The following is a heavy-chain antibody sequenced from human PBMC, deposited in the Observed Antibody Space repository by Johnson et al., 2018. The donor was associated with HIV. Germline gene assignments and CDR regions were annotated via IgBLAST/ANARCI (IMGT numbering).Heavy chain of an antibody. CDR3: ARATRSSSSGRHDAFDI. D-gene: IGHD6-6*01. CDR2: ISYDGSNK. J-gene: IGHJ3*02. Sequence: QVQLVESGGGVVQPGRSLRLSCAASGFTFSSYAMHWVRQAPAKGLQWVAVISYDGSNKYYADSVKGRFTISRDNSKNTLYLQMSSLGAEDTAVYYCARATRSSSSGRHDAFDIWGQGTMVTVSS. V-gene: IGHV3-30*04. CDR1: GFTFSSYA.